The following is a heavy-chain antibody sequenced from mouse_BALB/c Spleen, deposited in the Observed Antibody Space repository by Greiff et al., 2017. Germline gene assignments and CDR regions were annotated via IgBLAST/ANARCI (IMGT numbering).Heavy chain of an antibody. D-gene: IGHD1-1*01. CDR3: ARRYGSSYYFDY. V-gene: IGHV1-42*01. J-gene: IGHJ2*01. CDR1: GYSFTGYY. Sequence: EVKLMESGPELVKPGASVKISCKASGYSFTGYYMHWVKQSHVKSLEWIGRINPYNGATSYNQNFKDKASLTVDKSSSTAYMQLSSLTSEDSAVYYCARRYGSSYYFDYWGQGTTLTVSS. CDR2: INPYNGAT.